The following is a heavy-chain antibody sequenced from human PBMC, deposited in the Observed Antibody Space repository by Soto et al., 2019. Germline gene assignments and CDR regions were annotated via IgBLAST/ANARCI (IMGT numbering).Heavy chain of an antibody. D-gene: IGHD5-18*01. J-gene: IGHJ6*04. CDR3: ARDRDSYGYFGMQDYRMDV. CDR1: GFTFSSSA. CDR2: ISYDGSNK. Sequence: SLRLSCAASGFTFSSSAMHWVRQAPGNGLEWVAVISYDGSNKYYADSVKGRFTISRDNSKNTLYLQMNSLRAEDTAVYYCARDRDSYGYFGMQDYRMDVWGKGPTVIVTA. V-gene: IGHV3-30-3*01.